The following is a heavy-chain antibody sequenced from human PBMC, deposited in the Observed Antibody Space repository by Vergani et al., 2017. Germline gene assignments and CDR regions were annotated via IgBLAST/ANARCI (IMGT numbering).Heavy chain of an antibody. V-gene: IGHV3-23*01. CDR3: AKVGGSTSFPYGGGAFDV. J-gene: IGHJ3*01. CDR1: GFTFNSYA. Sequence: QLLESGGGLIQPGGSLRLSCAASGFTFNSYAMTWVRQAPGKGLEWVSGINNNGGSTYYADSVKGRFTISRDNSKNTLYLQMTDLRAEDTATYSCAKVGGSTSFPYGGGAFDVWGHGTMVTVSS. D-gene: IGHD2-2*01. CDR2: INNNGGST.